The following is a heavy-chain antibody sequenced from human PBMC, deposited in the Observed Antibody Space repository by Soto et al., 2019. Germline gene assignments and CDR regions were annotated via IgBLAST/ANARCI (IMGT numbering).Heavy chain of an antibody. Sequence: KTSETLSLTCDVSGYAISSGFYWAWIRQPPGKRLEWIGNIYHTGTTYYNPSLKSRVTMSVDTSKNQFSLKLSSVTAAATAVYYCARSGRYYYGMDVWGQGTTVTVSS. J-gene: IGHJ6*02. V-gene: IGHV4-38-2*01. CDR2: IYHTGTT. D-gene: IGHD3-10*01. CDR1: GYAISSGFY. CDR3: ARSGRYYYGMDV.